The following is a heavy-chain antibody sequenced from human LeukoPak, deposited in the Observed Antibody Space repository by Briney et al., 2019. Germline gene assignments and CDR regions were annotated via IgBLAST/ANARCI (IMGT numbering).Heavy chain of an antibody. D-gene: IGHD3-22*01. J-gene: IGHJ4*02. CDR1: GGSVSSNSAA. CDR3: ARGPDSPYYFDY. Sequence: SQTLSLTCAISGGSVSSNSAAWTWIRQSPSRGLEWLGRTYYRSKWYNDYAVSVKSRITINPDTSKNQYSLQLNSVTPEDTAVYYCARGPDSPYYFDYWGQGTLVTVSS. V-gene: IGHV6-1*01. CDR2: TYYRSKWYN.